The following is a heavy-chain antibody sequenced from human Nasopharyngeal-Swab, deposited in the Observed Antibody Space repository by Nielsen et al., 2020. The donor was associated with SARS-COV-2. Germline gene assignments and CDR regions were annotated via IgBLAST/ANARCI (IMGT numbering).Heavy chain of an antibody. CDR2: IKSKTDGGTT. Sequence: GESLKISCAASGFTFSNAWMSWVRQAPGKGLEWVGRIKSKTDGGTTDYAAPVKGGFTISRDDSKNTLYLQMNSLKTEDTAVYYCSQAPSNWGQGTLVTVSS. V-gene: IGHV3-15*01. CDR1: GFTFSNAW. J-gene: IGHJ4*02. CDR3: SQAPSN.